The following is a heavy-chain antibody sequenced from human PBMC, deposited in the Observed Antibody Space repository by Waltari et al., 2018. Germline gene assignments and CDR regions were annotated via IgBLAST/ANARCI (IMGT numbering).Heavy chain of an antibody. CDR3: ARDSRLSSGWLSGMDV. CDR1: GFTFSSYS. V-gene: IGHV3-21*01. Sequence: EVQLVESGGGLVKPGGSLRLSCAASGFTFSSYSMNWVRQAPGKGLEWVSSISSSSSYIYYAGSVKGRFTISRDNAKNSLYLQMNSLRAEDTAVYYCARDSRLSSGWLSGMDVWGQGTTVTVSS. D-gene: IGHD6-19*01. J-gene: IGHJ6*02. CDR2: ISSSSSYI.